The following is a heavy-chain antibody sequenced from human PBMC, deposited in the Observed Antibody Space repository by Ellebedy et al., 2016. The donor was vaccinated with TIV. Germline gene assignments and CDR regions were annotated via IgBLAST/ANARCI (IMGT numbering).Heavy chain of an antibody. V-gene: IGHV3-74*01. J-gene: IGHJ6*02. Sequence: GESLKISCAASGFFFSSYWMHWVRQVPGKGLVWVSRINNDGTITSYADSVKGRFTISRDNSKNTLYLQMNSLGAEDTADYYCAKDYHDSGTYVFFYYGMDVWGRGTTVTVSS. CDR1: GFFFSSYW. D-gene: IGHD3-22*01. CDR3: AKDYHDSGTYVFFYYGMDV. CDR2: INNDGTIT.